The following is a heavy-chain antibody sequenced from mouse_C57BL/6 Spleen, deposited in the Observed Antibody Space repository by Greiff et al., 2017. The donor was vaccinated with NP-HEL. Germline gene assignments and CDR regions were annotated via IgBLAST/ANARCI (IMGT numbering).Heavy chain of an antibody. J-gene: IGHJ2*01. CDR3: ARDYYGSSNYFDY. Sequence: EVQLQQSVAELVRPGASVKLSCTASGFNIKNTYMHWVKQRPEQGLEWIGRIDPANGNTKYDPKFQGKATITADTSSNTAYLQLSSLTSEDTAIYYSARDYYGSSNYFDYWGQGTTLTVSS. D-gene: IGHD1-1*01. CDR2: IDPANGNT. CDR1: GFNIKNTY. V-gene: IGHV14-3*01.